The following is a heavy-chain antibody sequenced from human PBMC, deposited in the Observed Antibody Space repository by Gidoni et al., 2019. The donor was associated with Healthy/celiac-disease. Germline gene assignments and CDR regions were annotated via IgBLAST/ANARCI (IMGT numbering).Heavy chain of an antibody. D-gene: IGHD6-6*01. Sequence: EVQLVESGGGLVQPGRSLRLSCAASGFTFADYAMHWVRQAPGKGLEWVSGISWNSGSIGYADSVKGRFTISRDNAKNSLYLQMNSLRAEDTALYYCAKAYSSSSYYYGMDVWGQGTTVTVSS. J-gene: IGHJ6*02. CDR3: AKAYSSSSYYYGMDV. CDR1: GFTFADYA. V-gene: IGHV3-9*01. CDR2: ISWNSGSI.